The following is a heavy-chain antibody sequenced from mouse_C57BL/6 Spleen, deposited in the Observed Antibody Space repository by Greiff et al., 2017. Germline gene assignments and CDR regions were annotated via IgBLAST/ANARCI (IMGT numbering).Heavy chain of an antibody. V-gene: IGHV1-81*01. CDR1: GYTFTSYG. CDR3: ARLGYYGSREYFDY. CDR2: IYPRSGNT. J-gene: IGHJ2*01. Sequence: VQLQQSGAELARPGASVKLSCKASGYTFTSYGISWVKQRTGQGLEWIGEIYPRSGNTYYNEKFQGKATLTADKSSSTAYMELRSLTSEDSAVXCCARLGYYGSREYFDYWGQGTTLTVSS. D-gene: IGHD1-1*01.